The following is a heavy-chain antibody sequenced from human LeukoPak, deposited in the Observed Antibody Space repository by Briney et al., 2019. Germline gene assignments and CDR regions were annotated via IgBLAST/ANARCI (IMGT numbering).Heavy chain of an antibody. D-gene: IGHD4-23*01. CDR3: AREGPPSGNYDY. CDR2: LYTSGST. CDR1: GDSISTGGYF. Sequence: SQTLSLTCTVSGDSISTGGYFWSWIRQPAGKGLEWIGRLYTSGSTNYNPSLKSRVPMSVDTSKNQFSLKLSSVTAADTAVYYCAREGPPSGNYDYWGQGTLVTVSS. V-gene: IGHV4-61*02. J-gene: IGHJ4*02.